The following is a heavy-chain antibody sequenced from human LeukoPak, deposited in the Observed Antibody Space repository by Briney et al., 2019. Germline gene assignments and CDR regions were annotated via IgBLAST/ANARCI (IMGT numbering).Heavy chain of an antibody. CDR3: ARLASSGWSHCDY. CDR2: INHSGST. D-gene: IGHD6-19*01. CDR1: GGSFSGYY. Sequence: PSETLSLTCAVYGGSFSGYYWSWIRQPPGKGLEWIGEINHSGSTNYNPSLKSRVTISVDTSKNQFSLKLSSVTAADTAVYYCARLASSGWSHCDYWGQGTLVTVSS. V-gene: IGHV4-34*01. J-gene: IGHJ4*02.